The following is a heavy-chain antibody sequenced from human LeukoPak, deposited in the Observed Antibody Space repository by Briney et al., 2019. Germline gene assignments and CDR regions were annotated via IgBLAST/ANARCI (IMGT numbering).Heavy chain of an antibody. CDR2: INWNGAWT. Sequence: GSLRLSCAASGFKFDDYGMSWVRQAPGKGLEWVCAINWNGAWTGYADSVKGRFTISRDNAKNSLYLQMNSLRAEDTALYYCAGYYYDSSRGFDLWGQGTLVTVSA. V-gene: IGHV3-20*04. D-gene: IGHD3-22*01. CDR1: GFKFDDYG. CDR3: AGYYYDSSRGFDL. J-gene: IGHJ5*02.